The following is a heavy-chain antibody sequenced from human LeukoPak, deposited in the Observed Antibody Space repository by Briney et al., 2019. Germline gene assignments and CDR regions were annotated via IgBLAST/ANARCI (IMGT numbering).Heavy chain of an antibody. J-gene: IGHJ4*02. D-gene: IGHD3-16*01. CDR2: IYQSGNP. Sequence: SGTLSLTCAVCGGSFSGYYWNWIRQTLGKGLEGMGYIYQSGNPKYNPSLGSGGTISEDTCKSQISLKLSSVSAADTAVYYCAGQGHCYAHIDYWGQGTLVTVSS. CDR1: GGSFSGYY. CDR3: AGQGHCYAHIDY. V-gene: IGHV4-59*08.